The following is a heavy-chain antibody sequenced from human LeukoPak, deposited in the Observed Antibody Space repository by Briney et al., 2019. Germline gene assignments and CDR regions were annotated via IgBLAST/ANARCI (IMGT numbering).Heavy chain of an antibody. CDR3: AKDGYCSSTSCYYFDY. Sequence: GGSLRLSCVASGFTFSSYGMHWVRQAPGKGLEWVAFIRYDGGNRYYADSVKGRFTISRDNSKNTLYLQMNSLRAEDSAVYYCAKDGYCSSTSCYYFDYWGQGTLVTVSS. J-gene: IGHJ4*02. D-gene: IGHD2-2*03. CDR1: GFTFSSYG. CDR2: IRYDGGNR. V-gene: IGHV3-30*02.